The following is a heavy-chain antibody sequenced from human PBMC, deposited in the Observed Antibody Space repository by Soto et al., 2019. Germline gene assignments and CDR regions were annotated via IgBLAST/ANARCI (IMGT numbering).Heavy chain of an antibody. CDR1: GGSITTGGYY. Sequence: SETLSLTCTVSGGSITTGGYYWSWIRQLPGKGLEWIGHRYYSESTYYNPSLKSRISISLDTSKNQFSLKLSFVTAADTAMYYCARTKCSGGSCYSWSLDYWGQGTPVIVSS. CDR3: ARTKCSGGSCYSWSLDY. CDR2: RYYSEST. J-gene: IGHJ4*02. V-gene: IGHV4-31*03. D-gene: IGHD2-15*01.